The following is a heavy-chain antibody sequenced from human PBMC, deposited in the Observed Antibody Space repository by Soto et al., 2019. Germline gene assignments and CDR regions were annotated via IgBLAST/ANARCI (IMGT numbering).Heavy chain of an antibody. CDR2: IYYSGST. CDR3: ARSPHSDSSGYKDY. Sequence: SETLSLTCTVSGGSISIEGYYWSWFRQHPGKGLEWIGYIYYSGSTFYNPSLKSRFTISRTTSKNQFSLKLSSVTAADTAVYYCARSPHSDSSGYKDYWGHGTIGTVYS. D-gene: IGHD3-22*01. CDR1: GGSISIEGYY. J-gene: IGHJ4*01. V-gene: IGHV4-31*03.